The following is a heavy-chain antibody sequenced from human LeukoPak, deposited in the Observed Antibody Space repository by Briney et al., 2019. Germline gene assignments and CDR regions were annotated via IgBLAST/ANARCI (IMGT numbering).Heavy chain of an antibody. J-gene: IGHJ4*02. Sequence: GGSLRLSCAASGFSFSSYWMSWVRQAPGKGLEWVANIKEDGSEKYYVDSVKGRFTISRDNAKNSLYLQMNSLRAEDTAVYYCARDRPLVARDYWGQGTLVTVSS. CDR2: IKEDGSEK. V-gene: IGHV3-7*01. CDR1: GFSFSSYW. D-gene: IGHD2-2*01. CDR3: ARDRPLVARDY.